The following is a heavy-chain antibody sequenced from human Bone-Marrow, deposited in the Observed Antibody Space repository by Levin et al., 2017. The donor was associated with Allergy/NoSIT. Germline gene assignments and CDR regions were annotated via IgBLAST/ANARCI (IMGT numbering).Heavy chain of an antibody. J-gene: IGHJ6*03. D-gene: IGHD5-12*01. Sequence: PSETLSLTCTVSGGSISSYYWSWIRQPPGKGLEWIGYIYYSGSTNYNPSLKSRVTISVDTSKNQFSLKLSSVTAADTAVYYCARHGWGYDYVYYYYYMDVWGKGTTVTVSS. V-gene: IGHV4-59*08. CDR3: ARHGWGYDYVYYYYYMDV. CDR2: IYYSGST. CDR1: GGSISSYY.